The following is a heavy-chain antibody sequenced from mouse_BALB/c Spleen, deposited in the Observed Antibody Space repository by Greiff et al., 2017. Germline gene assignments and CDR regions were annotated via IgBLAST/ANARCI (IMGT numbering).Heavy chain of an antibody. J-gene: IGHJ4*01. Sequence: EVMLVESGGGLVQPGGSLKLSCAASGFTFSSYTMSWVRQTPEKRLEWVAYISNGGGSTYYPDTVKGRFTISRDNAKNTLYLQMSSLKSEDTAMYYCARGGSSGHYAMDYWGQGTSVTVSS. D-gene: IGHD3-1*01. CDR1: GFTFSSYT. CDR3: ARGGSSGHYAMDY. CDR2: ISNGGGST. V-gene: IGHV5-12-2*01.